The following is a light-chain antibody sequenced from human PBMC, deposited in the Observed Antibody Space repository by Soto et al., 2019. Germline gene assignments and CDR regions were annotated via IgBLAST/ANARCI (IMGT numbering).Light chain of an antibody. V-gene: IGKV4-1*01. Sequence: DIVMTQSPDSLAVSLGESATINCKSSQSVLYSSNNKNYLAWYQQKPGQSPKLLISWASTRESGVPDRFSGSGSGTDFTLTIGSLQAEDVAVYHCQQYFNTPPTFGQGTKVEI. CDR3: QQYFNTPPT. J-gene: IGKJ1*01. CDR2: WAS. CDR1: QSVLYSSNNKNY.